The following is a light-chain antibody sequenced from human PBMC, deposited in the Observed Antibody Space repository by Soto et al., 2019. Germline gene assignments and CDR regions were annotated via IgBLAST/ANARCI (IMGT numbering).Light chain of an antibody. CDR1: NIGSKT. CDR2: DDS. J-gene: IGLJ1*01. CDR3: QVWDASTVHYV. Sequence: SYELTQPPPMSVAPGQTARITCGGNNIGSKTVHWYQQKAGQAPVLVVYDDSDRPSGIPERFSGSNSGNTATLTISRVEAGDEADHYCQVWDASTVHYVFGNGTKLTV. V-gene: IGLV3-21*02.